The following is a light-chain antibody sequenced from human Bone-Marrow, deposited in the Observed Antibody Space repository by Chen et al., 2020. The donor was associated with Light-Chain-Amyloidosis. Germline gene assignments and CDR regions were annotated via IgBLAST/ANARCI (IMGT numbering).Light chain of an antibody. CDR3: QQYNSYRCS. V-gene: IGKV1-5*03. CDR1: QSISTW. CDR2: EAS. J-gene: IGKJ2*04. Sequence: IRLIQSPSTLSASVGDRVTITCRASQSISTWLAWYQQKPGNAPKLLIYEASNLETGVPSRFSGSGSGTEFTLTISSLQPDDFATYYCQQYNSYRCSFGQGTKLEIK.